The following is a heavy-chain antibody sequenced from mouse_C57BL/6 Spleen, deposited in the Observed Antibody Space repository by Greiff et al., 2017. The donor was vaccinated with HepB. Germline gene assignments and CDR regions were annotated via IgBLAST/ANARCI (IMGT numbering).Heavy chain of an antibody. J-gene: IGHJ1*03. D-gene: IGHD1-1*01. V-gene: IGHV10-3*01. CDR2: IRSKSSNYAT. Sequence: EVQLVESGGGLVQPKGSLKLSCAASGFTFNTYAMHWVRQAPGKGLEWVARIRSKSSNYATYYADSVKDRFTISRDDSQSMLYLQMNNLKTEDTAMYYCVRESIYYYGSSTFFDVWGTGTTVTVSS. CDR3: VRESIYYYGSSTFFDV. CDR1: GFTFNTYA.